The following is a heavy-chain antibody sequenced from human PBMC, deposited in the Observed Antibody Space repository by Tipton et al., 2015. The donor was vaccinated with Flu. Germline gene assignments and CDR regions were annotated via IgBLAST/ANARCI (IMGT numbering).Heavy chain of an antibody. CDR1: GFTFSGYY. CDR3: ARDHGYGLDV. J-gene: IGHJ6*02. V-gene: IGHV3-11*04. CDR2: ITSGGYDM. Sequence: GSLRLSCAASGFTFSGYYMSWIRQAPGKGLEWVSYITSGGYDMYYADSVKGRFTISRDNTKNSLYLEMKSLRVEDTAIYYCARDHGYGLDVWGQGTTVAVSS.